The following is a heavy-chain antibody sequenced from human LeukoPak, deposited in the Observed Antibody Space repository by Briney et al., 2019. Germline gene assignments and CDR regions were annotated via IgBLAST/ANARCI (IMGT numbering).Heavy chain of an antibody. CDR2: ISGSGGST. CDR3: AKGGSFYYDTSGYLY. Sequence: GGSLRLSCAASGFTFSSYAMSWVRQAPGKGLEWVSAISGSGGSTYCADSVKGRFTISRDNSRNTLYLQMNSLRAEDTAVYYCAKGGSFYYDTSGYLYWGQGTLVTVSS. V-gene: IGHV3-23*01. J-gene: IGHJ4*02. CDR1: GFTFSSYA. D-gene: IGHD3-22*01.